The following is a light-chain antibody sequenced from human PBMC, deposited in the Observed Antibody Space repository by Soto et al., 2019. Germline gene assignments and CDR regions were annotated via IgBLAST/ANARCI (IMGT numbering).Light chain of an antibody. CDR3: SSFAGGGNPVL. J-gene: IGLJ2*01. CDR2: EVT. CDR1: SSDVGGYNY. V-gene: IGLV2-8*01. Sequence: QSALTQPPSASGSLGQSVTISCTGTSSDVGGYNYVSWHQQHPGKAPKVMIYEVTKRPPGVPDRVSGSKSGNTASLTVSGLQAEDEADYYCSSFAGGGNPVLLGGGTKLPVL.